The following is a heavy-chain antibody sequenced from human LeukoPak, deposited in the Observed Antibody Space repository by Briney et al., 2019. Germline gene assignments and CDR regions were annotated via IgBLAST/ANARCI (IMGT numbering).Heavy chain of an antibody. CDR2: INPSGGST. CDR1: GYTFTSYY. D-gene: IGHD3-22*01. CDR3: ARGSITMIVVAQNRANWFDP. J-gene: IGHJ5*02. Sequence: GASVKVSCKASGYTFTSYYMHWVRQAPGQGLEWMGIINPSGGSTSYAQKFQGRVTITRDTSASTAYMELSSLRSEDTAVYYCARGSITMIVVAQNRANWFDPWGQGTLVTVSS. V-gene: IGHV1-46*01.